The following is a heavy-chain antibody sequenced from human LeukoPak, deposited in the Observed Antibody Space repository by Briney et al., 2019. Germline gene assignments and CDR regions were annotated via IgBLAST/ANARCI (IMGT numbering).Heavy chain of an antibody. CDR1: GFAFSSHA. CDR3: ANEIRPNDY. V-gene: IGHV3-23*01. D-gene: IGHD4-17*01. J-gene: IGHJ4*02. Sequence: GGSLRLSCAASGFAFSSHAMTWVRQAPGKGLEWVSAISISGDRTYYAHSVKGRFTISRDNSKNTVYLQMNSLRAEDTAVYYCANEIRPNDYWGQGALVTVSS. CDR2: ISISGDRT.